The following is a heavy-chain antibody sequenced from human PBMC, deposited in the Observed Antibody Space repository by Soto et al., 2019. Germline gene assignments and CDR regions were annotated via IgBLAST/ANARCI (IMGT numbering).Heavy chain of an antibody. CDR3: ARYRYYYYDTSGYYSY. Sequence: QVQLVQSGAEVKKPGASMKVSCRTSGYSFTSHFIHWVRQAPGQRLEWMGWINTGNGNTRYSENLEGRVTITRATSASTVYMELSSLRSEHTAVYYCARYRYYYYDTSGYYSYWGQGTLVTVSS. V-gene: IGHV1-3*04. CDR2: INTGNGNT. J-gene: IGHJ4*02. D-gene: IGHD3-22*01. CDR1: GYSFTSHF.